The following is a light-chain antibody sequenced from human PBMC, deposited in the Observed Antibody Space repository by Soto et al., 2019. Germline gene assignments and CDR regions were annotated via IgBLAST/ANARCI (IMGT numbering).Light chain of an antibody. CDR3: SSYAGSNVL. V-gene: IGLV2-8*01. CDR2: DVS. J-gene: IGLJ2*01. Sequence: QSALTQPPSASGSPGQSVTISCTGTPSDVGGYNSVSWYQQYPGKAPKLMIYDVSKRPSGVPDRFSGSKSGNTASLTVSGLQAEDESNYYRSSYAGSNVLFGGGTKLTVL. CDR1: PSDVGGYNS.